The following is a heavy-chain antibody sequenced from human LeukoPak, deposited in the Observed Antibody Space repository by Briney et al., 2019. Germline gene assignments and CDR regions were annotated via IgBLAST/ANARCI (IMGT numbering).Heavy chain of an antibody. J-gene: IGHJ4*02. V-gene: IGHV3-21*01. CDR3: ARGARGYYFDY. D-gene: IGHD3-16*01. Sequence: GGSLRLSCVASGFTFSSYSMNWVRQAPGKGLEWVSSISSSSSYIYYADSVKGRFTISRDNAKNSLYLQMNSLRAEDTAVYYCARGARGYYFDYWGQGTLVTVSS. CDR2: ISSSSSYI. CDR1: GFTFSSYS.